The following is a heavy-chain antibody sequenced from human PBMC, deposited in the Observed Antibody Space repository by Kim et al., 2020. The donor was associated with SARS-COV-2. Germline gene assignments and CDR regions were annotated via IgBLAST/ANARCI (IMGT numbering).Heavy chain of an antibody. CDR3: ATNTFGIDYYDSSGYYNFDY. J-gene: IGHJ4*02. CDR1: GYTFTGYY. V-gene: IGHV1-2*02. CDR2: INPNSGGT. D-gene: IGHD3-22*01. Sequence: ASVKVSCKASGYTFTGYYMHWVRQAPGQGLEWMGWINPNSGGTNYAQKFQGRVTMTRDTSISTAYMELSRLRSDDTAVYYCATNTFGIDYYDSSGYYNFDYWGQGTLVTVSS.